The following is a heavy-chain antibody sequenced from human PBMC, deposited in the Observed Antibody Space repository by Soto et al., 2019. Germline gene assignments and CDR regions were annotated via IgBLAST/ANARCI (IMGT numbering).Heavy chain of an antibody. Sequence: PGGSLSLSCAASGFTFSSYEMNWIRQPPGKGLEWVSYMSWSGSTIYYAASVNGRFTIVRDNAKNSLYLQMNSLRAEDTAVYYCRRATPSGVHLDYWGQGTLVTVSS. J-gene: IGHJ4*02. CDR2: MSWSGSTI. CDR1: GFTFSSYE. D-gene: IGHD3-3*01. CDR3: RRATPSGVHLDY. V-gene: IGHV3-48*03.